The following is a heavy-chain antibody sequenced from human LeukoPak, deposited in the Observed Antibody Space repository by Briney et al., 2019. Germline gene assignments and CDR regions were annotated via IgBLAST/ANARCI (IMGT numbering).Heavy chain of an antibody. J-gene: IGHJ4*02. CDR3: ARPKPALHKPRSYYFDY. CDR2: MNPNSGNT. D-gene: IGHD2-2*01. CDR1: GYTFTSYD. V-gene: IGHV1-8*03. Sequence: ASVKVSCKASGYTFTSYDINWVLQATGQGLEWMGWMNPNSGNTGYAQKFQGRVTITRNTSISTAYMERSSLRSEHTTMYYCARPKPALHKPRSYYFDYWRKGTLVTVSS.